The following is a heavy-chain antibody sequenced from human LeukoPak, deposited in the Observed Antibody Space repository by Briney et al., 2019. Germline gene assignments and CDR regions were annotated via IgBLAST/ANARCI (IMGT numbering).Heavy chain of an antibody. CDR2: IYYSGST. Sequence: SETLSLTCTVSGGSISSYYWSWIRQPPGKGLEWIGYIYYSGSTNYNPSLKSRVTISLDTSKNQFSLKLSSVTAADTAVYYCARSTTVTTDYYGMDVWGQGTTVTVSS. CDR3: ARSTTVTTDYYGMDV. V-gene: IGHV4-59*01. CDR1: GGSISSYY. J-gene: IGHJ6*02. D-gene: IGHD4-17*01.